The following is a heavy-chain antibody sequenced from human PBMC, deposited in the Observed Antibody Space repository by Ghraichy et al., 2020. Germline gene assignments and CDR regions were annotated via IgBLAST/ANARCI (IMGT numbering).Heavy chain of an antibody. Sequence: LSLTCAASGFTFSSFTMSWVRQAPGKGLEWVSGISGSGGTTYYADSVKGRFTISRDNSKNTLYLQMNSLRAEDTALYYCASPDRYCIITSCYRAFDYWGQGALVTVSS. CDR3: ASPDRYCIITSCYRAFDY. CDR2: ISGSGGTT. D-gene: IGHD2-2*02. J-gene: IGHJ4*02. CDR1: GFTFSSFT. V-gene: IGHV3-23*01.